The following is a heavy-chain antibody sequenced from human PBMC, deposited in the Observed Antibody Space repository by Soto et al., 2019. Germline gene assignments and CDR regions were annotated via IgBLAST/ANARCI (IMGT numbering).Heavy chain of an antibody. CDR2: IYYDGST. Sequence: SETLSLTCTVSGGSINSNNYYWAWIRQPPGKGLAWIASIYYDGSTYYNPSLKSRVTISIDTSKNQFSLRLRSVTAADTAIYYCAKVVVAATRHTDFDSWGQGTLVTAPQ. CDR1: GGSINSNNYY. D-gene: IGHD2-15*01. V-gene: IGHV4-39*01. J-gene: IGHJ4*02. CDR3: AKVVVAATRHTDFDS.